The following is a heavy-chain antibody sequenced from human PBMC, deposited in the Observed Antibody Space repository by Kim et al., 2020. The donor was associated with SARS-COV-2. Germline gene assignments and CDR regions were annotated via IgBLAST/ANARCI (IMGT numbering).Heavy chain of an antibody. V-gene: IGHV2-5*01. CDR3: AHSQWASYYFDY. D-gene: IGHD1-26*01. J-gene: IGHJ4*02. Sequence: RDSPSLKGRLTITKDTSKNQVVLTMTNMDPVDTATYYCAHSQWASYYFDYWGQGTLVTVSS.